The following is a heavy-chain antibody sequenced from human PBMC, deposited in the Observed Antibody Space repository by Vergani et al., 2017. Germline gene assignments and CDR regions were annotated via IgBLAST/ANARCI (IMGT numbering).Heavy chain of an antibody. CDR3: ANEVTATRIRGSLDH. D-gene: IGHD3-10*01. J-gene: IGHJ4*02. CDR2: IQYDGTDI. Sequence: QVQLVESGGGVVQPGGSLRLSCVASGFSVSNSGMHWVRQTPGKGLEGVAFIQYDGTDIFYADFVEGRFTISRDNSKNSLYLQMRSLRFDDTAVYYCANEVTATRIRGSLDHWGQGALVPVPS. V-gene: IGHV3-30*02. CDR1: GFSVSNSG.